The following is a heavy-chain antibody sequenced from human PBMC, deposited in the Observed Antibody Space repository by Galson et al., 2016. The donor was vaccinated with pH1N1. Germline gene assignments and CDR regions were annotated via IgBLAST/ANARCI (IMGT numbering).Heavy chain of an antibody. Sequence: SVKVSCKASGYIFTSYYIHWVRQAPGQGLEWLGVIDPRGGTTYAQKFHGRVTMTSDTSTNTVSLELSSLKSDDTAVYFCVRDLARQHDSWGQGTLVTVSS. CDR1: GYIFTSYY. CDR2: IDPRGGT. CDR3: VRDLARQHDS. V-gene: IGHV1-46*01. J-gene: IGHJ4*02.